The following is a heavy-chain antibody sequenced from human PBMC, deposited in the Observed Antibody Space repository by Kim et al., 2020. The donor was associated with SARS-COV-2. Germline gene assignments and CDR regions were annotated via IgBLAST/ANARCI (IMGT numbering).Heavy chain of an antibody. J-gene: IGHJ4*02. CDR2: IDPSDSYT. CDR3: ARPLSGSLTSSSESLDY. V-gene: IGHV5-10-1*01. CDR1: GYSFTSYW. D-gene: IGHD6-6*01. Sequence: GESLKISCKGSGYSFTSYWISWVRQMPGKGLEWMGRIDPSDSYTNYSPSFQGHVTISADKSISTAYLQWSSLKASDTAMYYCARPLSGSLTSSSESLDYWGQGTLVTVSS.